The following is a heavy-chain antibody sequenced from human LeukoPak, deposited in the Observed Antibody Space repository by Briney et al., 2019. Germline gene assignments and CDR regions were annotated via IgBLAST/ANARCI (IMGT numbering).Heavy chain of an antibody. V-gene: IGHV3-53*01. J-gene: IGHJ4*02. CDR2: IYTGGST. Sequence: GGSLRPSCAASGFTVSSYYMSWVRQAPGKGLEWVSVIYTGGSTYYADSVKGRFTISRDNSKNTLYLQVNSLRAEDTAVYYCATLVGATLGYFYYWGQGTLVTVSS. CDR3: ATLVGATLGYFYY. D-gene: IGHD1-26*01. CDR1: GFTVSSYY.